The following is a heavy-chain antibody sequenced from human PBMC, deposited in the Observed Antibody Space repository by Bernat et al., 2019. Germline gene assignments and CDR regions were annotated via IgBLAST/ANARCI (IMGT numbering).Heavy chain of an antibody. CDR2: ISYDGSNK. V-gene: IGHV3-30-3*01. CDR3: ARGPYYDFSSGYYSVY. D-gene: IGHD3-3*01. CDR1: GFTFSSYA. Sequence: QVQLVESGGGVVQPGRSLRLSCAASGFTFSSYAMHWVRQAPGKGLEWVAVISYDGSNKYYADSVKGRFTISRDNSKNTLYLQMNSLRAEDTAVYYCARGPYYDFSSGYYSVYWGQGTLVTVSS. J-gene: IGHJ4*02.